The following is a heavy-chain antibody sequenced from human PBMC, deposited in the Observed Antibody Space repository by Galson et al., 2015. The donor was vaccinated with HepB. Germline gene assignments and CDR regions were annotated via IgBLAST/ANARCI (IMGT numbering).Heavy chain of an antibody. CDR3: ARAEYLGTTGMYGMDV. Sequence: SLRLSCAASGFTVSSNYMSWVRQAPGKGLEWVSVIYSGGSTYYADSVKGRFTISRDNSKNTLYLQMNSLRAEDTAVYYCARAEYLGTTGMYGMDVWGQGTTVTVSS. V-gene: IGHV3-66*01. J-gene: IGHJ6*02. CDR1: GFTVSSNY. CDR2: IYSGGST. D-gene: IGHD4-17*01.